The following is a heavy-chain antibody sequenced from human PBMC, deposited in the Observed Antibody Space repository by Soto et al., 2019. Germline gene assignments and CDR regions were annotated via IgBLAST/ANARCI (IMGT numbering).Heavy chain of an antibody. CDR2: ISYDGSNK. J-gene: IGHJ5*02. Sequence: ESGGGVVQPGRSLRLSCAASGFTFSSYGMHWVRQAPGKGLEWVAVISYDGSNKYYADSVKGRFTISRDNSKNTLYLQMNSLRAEDTAVYYCAKERDYSSSSPVFDPWGQGTLVTVSS. D-gene: IGHD6-13*01. V-gene: IGHV3-30*18. CDR3: AKERDYSSSSPVFDP. CDR1: GFTFSSYG.